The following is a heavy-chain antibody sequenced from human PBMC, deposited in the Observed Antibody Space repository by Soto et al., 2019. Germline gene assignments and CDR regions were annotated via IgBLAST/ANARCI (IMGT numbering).Heavy chain of an antibody. J-gene: IGHJ3*02. D-gene: IGHD1-26*01. Sequence: QVQLVQSGAEVKRPGSSVRVSCKASGGVFSLYGFSWVRQVPGHGPEWVGGVLPISGTANYAEKYQGRVTITVDKSTSTGYMELNSLTYEDAAVYYCASTGEDPEVDGSGRGDAFDIWGPGTKVTVSA. CDR2: VLPISGTA. CDR1: GGVFSLYG. CDR3: ASTGEDPEVDGSGRGDAFDI. V-gene: IGHV1-69*06.